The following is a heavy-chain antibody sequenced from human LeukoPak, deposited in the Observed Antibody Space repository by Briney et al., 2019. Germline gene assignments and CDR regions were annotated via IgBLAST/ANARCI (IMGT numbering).Heavy chain of an antibody. CDR2: MNPNSGNT. Sequence: ASVKVSCKASGYTFTSYDINWVRQATGQGLEWMGWMNPNSGNTGYAQKLQGRVTITRNTSISTAYMELSSLRSEDTAVYYCARVFFGALAAREYYYMDVWGKGTTVTVSS. CDR1: GYTFTSYD. D-gene: IGHD3-10*01. J-gene: IGHJ6*03. CDR3: ARVFFGALAAREYYYMDV. V-gene: IGHV1-8*03.